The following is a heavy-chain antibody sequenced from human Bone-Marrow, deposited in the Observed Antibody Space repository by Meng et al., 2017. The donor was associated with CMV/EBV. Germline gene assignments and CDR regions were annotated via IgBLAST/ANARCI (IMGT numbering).Heavy chain of an antibody. J-gene: IGHJ4*02. CDR2: IYHSGST. CDR3: ARVSGSYFAD. D-gene: IGHD1-26*01. V-gene: IGHV4-38-2*02. CDR1: GYSISSGYY. Sequence: SETLSLTCTVSGYSISSGYYWGWIRQPPGKGLEWIGSIYHSGSTYYNPSLKSRVTISVDTSKNQFSLKLSSVTAADTAVYYCARVSGSYFADWGPGQLVPGSS.